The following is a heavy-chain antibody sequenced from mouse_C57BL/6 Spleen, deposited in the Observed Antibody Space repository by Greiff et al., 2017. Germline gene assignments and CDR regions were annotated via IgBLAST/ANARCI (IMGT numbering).Heavy chain of an antibody. CDR3: ARSAYYYGSSYVWYFDV. V-gene: IGHV1-69*01. CDR1: GYTFTSYW. J-gene: IGHJ1*03. CDR2: IDPSDSYT. D-gene: IGHD1-1*01. Sequence: QVQLQQPGAELVMPGASVKLSCKASGYTFTSYWMHWVKQRPGQGLEWIGEIDPSDSYTNYNQKFKGKSTLTVDKSSSTAYMQLSSLTSEDSAVYYCARSAYYYGSSYVWYFDVWGTGTTGTVSS.